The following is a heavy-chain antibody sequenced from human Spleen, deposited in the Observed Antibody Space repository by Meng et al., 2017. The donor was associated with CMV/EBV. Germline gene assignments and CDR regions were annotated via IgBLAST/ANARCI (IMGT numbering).Heavy chain of an antibody. CDR1: GGSISNRGHY. J-gene: IGHJ5*02. CDR2: IFYSGTT. D-gene: IGHD5-24*01. Sequence: SETLSLTCSVSGGSISNRGHYWGWIRQPLGKGLEWIGSIFYSGTTYHNPSLKSRVTLSVDTSKNQCSLRLNSVTAADTAMYYCAKDSRWPAGGFDPWGQGILVTVSS. CDR3: AKDSRWPAGGFDP. V-gene: IGHV4-39*07.